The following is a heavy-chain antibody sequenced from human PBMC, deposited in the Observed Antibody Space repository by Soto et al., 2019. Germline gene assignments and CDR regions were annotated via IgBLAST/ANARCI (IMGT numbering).Heavy chain of an antibody. J-gene: IGHJ5*01. V-gene: IGHV3-30*18. Sequence: GGSLRLSCAASGFTFSSYAIHWVRQAPGKGLEWVADVSFDGSHKTYAVPVRGRFTISRDNSKKTVYLQMNSLRAEDTALYYCAKLGDAVSGYFDFWGQGTQVTVSS. D-gene: IGHD3-3*01. CDR1: GFTFSSYA. CDR3: AKLGDAVSGYFDF. CDR2: VSFDGSHK.